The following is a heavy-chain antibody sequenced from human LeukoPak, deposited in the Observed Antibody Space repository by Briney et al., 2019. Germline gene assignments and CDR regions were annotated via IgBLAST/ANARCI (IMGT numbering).Heavy chain of an antibody. Sequence: SETLSLTCTVAGGSISTYYWSWVRQPPGKGVEWVGDVYYTGRTSNNTSLKSRATISVETCKNKCSLRRRYGDAADTGVYYCARFAMSPSGCMLCHFDYWGQGSLLIVSS. CDR3: ARFAMSPSGCMLCHFDY. CDR1: GGSISTYY. D-gene: IGHD2-8*01. J-gene: IGHJ4*02. V-gene: IGHV4-59*08. CDR2: VYYTGRT.